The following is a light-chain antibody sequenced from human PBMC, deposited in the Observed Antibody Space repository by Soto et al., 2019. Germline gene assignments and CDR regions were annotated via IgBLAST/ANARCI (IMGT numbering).Light chain of an antibody. Sequence: EAVMTQSPATLSVSPGERATLSCRASQNVRNNLAWYQQKPGQAPRLLIFSASTRATGIPARFSGSGSGTEFTLSITIVQSEDSGVYYCQQYNHEPNTFGQGTKVEIK. CDR3: QQYNHEPNT. CDR1: QNVRNN. J-gene: IGKJ1*01. V-gene: IGKV3-15*01. CDR2: SAS.